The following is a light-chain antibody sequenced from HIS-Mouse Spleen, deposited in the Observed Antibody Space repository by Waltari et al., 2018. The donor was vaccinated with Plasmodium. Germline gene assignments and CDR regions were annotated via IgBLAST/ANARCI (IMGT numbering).Light chain of an antibody. CDR3: AAWDDSLNGYV. V-gene: IGLV1-44*01. CDR2: SNS. CDR1: SSNIGSNT. Sequence: QSVLTQPPSASGTPGQRVTISCSGSSSNIGSNTVNWYQQLPGTAPKLLIYSNSRRPAGVPAGFAGSTSVTLASLAISGLQSEDEADYYCAAWDDSLNGYVFGTGTKVTVL. J-gene: IGLJ1*01.